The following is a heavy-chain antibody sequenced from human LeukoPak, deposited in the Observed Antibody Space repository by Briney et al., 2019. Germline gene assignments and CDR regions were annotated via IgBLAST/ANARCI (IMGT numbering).Heavy chain of an antibody. V-gene: IGHV3-66*01. Sequence: PGGSLRLSCAASGFTVSSNYTSWVRQAPGKGLEWVSIIYTGGTTYYADSVKDRFTVSRDNSKNTLFLQMNSLRAEDTAVYYCARDGNSGSYHGFFDYWGQGTLVTVSS. CDR3: ARDGNSGSYHGFFDY. CDR2: IYTGGTT. D-gene: IGHD1-26*01. J-gene: IGHJ4*02. CDR1: GFTVSSNY.